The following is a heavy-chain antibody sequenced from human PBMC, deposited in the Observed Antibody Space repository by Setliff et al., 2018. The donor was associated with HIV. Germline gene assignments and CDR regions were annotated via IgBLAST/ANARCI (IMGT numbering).Heavy chain of an antibody. D-gene: IGHD4-17*01. Sequence: GSLRLSCAASGFTFNNYAMIWVRQAPGKGLVWVSRISPDGSVINYAGSVKGRFTISRDNSKNTLYLQMNSLRAEDTAVYYCAKFFGGYGDYMGFDYWGQGTLVTVSS. V-gene: IGHV3-23*01. CDR1: GFTFNNYA. J-gene: IGHJ4*02. CDR3: AKFFGGYGDYMGFDY. CDR2: ISPDGSVI.